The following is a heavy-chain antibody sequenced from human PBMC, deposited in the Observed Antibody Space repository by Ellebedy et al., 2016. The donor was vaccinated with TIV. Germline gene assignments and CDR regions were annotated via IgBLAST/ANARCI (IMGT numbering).Heavy chain of an antibody. Sequence: GESLKISCQASGYTFPNHWIGWVRQMPGKGLEWMGIIYPDASDTRYSPSFQGQVTISVEQSISTAYLQWSSLKASDTAMYYCARQDPSGLYYFDYWGLGTLVTVSS. CDR2: IYPDASDT. J-gene: IGHJ4*02. D-gene: IGHD3-3*01. CDR3: ARQDPSGLYYFDY. V-gene: IGHV5-51*01. CDR1: GYTFPNHW.